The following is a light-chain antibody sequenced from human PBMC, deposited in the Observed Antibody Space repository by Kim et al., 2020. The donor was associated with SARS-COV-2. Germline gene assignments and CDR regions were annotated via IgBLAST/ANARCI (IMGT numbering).Light chain of an antibody. CDR1: QSVSSSD. Sequence: LSPGERATLSCRASQSVSSSDLAWYQQKPGQAPRLLIYGASSRATGIPDRFSGSGSGTDFTLTISRLEPEDFAVYYCQQYGSSPGTFGQGTKLEI. CDR2: GAS. CDR3: QQYGSSPGT. V-gene: IGKV3-20*01. J-gene: IGKJ2*01.